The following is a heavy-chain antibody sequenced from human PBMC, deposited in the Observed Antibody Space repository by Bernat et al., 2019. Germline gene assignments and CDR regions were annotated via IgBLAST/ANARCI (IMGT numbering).Heavy chain of an antibody. D-gene: IGHD3/OR15-3a*01. J-gene: IGHJ4*02. Sequence: EVQLVESGGGLVEPGGSLRLSCAASGFTFSKTWMNWVRQAPGEGLEWVSVIGSAGGGIQYADSVKGRFTISRDNSKNTLYLQMNSLRAEDTAVYFCAKYYDLGASRYFDYWGQGTLVTVSS. CDR1: GFTFSKTW. V-gene: IGHV3-23*04. CDR2: IGSAGGGI. CDR3: AKYYDLGASRYFDY.